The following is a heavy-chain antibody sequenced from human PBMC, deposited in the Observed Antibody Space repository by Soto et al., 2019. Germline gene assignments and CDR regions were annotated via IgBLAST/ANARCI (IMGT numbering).Heavy chain of an antibody. Sequence: ASVKVSCKASGYTFTSYDINWVRQATGQGLEWMGWMNPNSGNTGYAQKFQGRVTMTRNTSISTAYMELSSLRSEDTAVYYCARGLGIAAAHYYYYMDVWGKGTTVTVS. CDR2: MNPNSGNT. D-gene: IGHD6-13*01. V-gene: IGHV1-8*01. CDR1: GYTFTSYD. CDR3: ARGLGIAAAHYYYYMDV. J-gene: IGHJ6*03.